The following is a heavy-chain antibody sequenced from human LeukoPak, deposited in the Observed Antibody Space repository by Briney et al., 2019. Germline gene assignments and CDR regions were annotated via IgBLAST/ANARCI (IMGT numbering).Heavy chain of an antibody. Sequence: SETLSLTCAVYGGSFSGYYWSWIRQPPGKGLEWIGEINHSGSTNYNPSLKSRVTISVDTSKNQFSLKLSSVTAADTAVYYCARDLRYYDSSGKGGWFDPWGQGTLVTVSS. CDR2: INHSGST. J-gene: IGHJ5*02. V-gene: IGHV4-34*01. CDR1: GGSFSGYY. CDR3: ARDLRYYDSSGKGGWFDP. D-gene: IGHD3-22*01.